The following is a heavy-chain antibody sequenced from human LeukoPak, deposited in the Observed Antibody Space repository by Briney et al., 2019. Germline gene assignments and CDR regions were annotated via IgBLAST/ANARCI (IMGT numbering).Heavy chain of an antibody. J-gene: IGHJ4*02. D-gene: IGHD3-3*01. CDR1: GYSISIDYY. Sequence: PSETLSLICNVSGYSISIDYYWGWIRQPPGKGPEWIGSIHQIGSTYYNPSLKSRVSISMDKSKNQFSLRLKSVTAADTAVYYCARGGTGYYDSSYYYPYWGRGTLVTVSS. CDR2: IHQIGST. V-gene: IGHV4-38-2*02. CDR3: ARGGTGYYDSSYYYPY.